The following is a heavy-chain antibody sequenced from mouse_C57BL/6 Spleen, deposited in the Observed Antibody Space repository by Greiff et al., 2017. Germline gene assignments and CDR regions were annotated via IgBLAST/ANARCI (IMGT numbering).Heavy chain of an antibody. J-gene: IGHJ4*01. CDR3: ARGSAALPVNYYAMRD. CDR2: ISSGCSYT. V-gene: IGHV5-6*01. Sequence: EVQLVESGGDLVKPGGSLKLSCAASGFTFSSYGMSWVRQTPDKRLEWVATISSGCSYTNDPDSVKGRFTISRDKAKNTLYLKLSSLKSEDTAMYCCARGSAALPVNYYAMRDWGKGTSVSVAS. CDR1: GFTFSSYG. D-gene: IGHD3-1*01.